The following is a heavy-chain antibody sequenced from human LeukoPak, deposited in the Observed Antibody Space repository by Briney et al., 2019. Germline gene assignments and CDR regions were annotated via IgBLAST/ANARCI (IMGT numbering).Heavy chain of an antibody. CDR3: ARTFYSGSSFDL. J-gene: IGHJ2*01. D-gene: IGHD1-26*01. Sequence: PGGSLRLSCAASGFTFSTYWMHWVRHAPGKGLVWVSRINGDGSGTDYADSVKGRFTVSRDNPETTLYLQMNSLRAEDTAVYYCARTFYSGSSFDLWGRGTLVTVSS. CDR2: INGDGSGT. V-gene: IGHV3-74*01. CDR1: GFTFSTYW.